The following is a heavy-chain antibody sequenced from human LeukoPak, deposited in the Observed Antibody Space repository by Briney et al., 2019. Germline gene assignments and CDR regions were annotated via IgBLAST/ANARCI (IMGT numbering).Heavy chain of an antibody. J-gene: IGHJ4*02. V-gene: IGHV3-30-3*01. CDR3: ARGLNIGGQQPKGFDY. Sequence: TGRSLRLSCAASGFTFSSYAMHWVRQAPGKGLEWVAVISYDGSNKYYADSVKGRFTISRDNSKNTLYLQMNSLRAEDTAVYYCARGLNIGGQQPKGFDYWGQGTLVTVSS. CDR1: GFTFSSYA. D-gene: IGHD6-13*01. CDR2: ISYDGSNK.